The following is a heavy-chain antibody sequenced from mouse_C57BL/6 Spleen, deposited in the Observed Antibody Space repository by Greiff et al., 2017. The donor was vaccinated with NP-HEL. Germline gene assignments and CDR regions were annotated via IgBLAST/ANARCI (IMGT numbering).Heavy chain of an antibody. CDR3: ARDLGRVFDY. V-gene: IGHV5-16*01. Sequence: EVKLVESEGGLVQPGSSMKLSCTASGFTFSDYYMAWVRQVPEKGLEWVANINYDGSSTYYLDSLKSRFIISRDNAKNILYLQMSSLKSEDTATYYCARDLGRVFDYWGQGTTLTVSS. J-gene: IGHJ2*01. CDR2: INYDGSST. D-gene: IGHD4-1*01. CDR1: GFTFSDYY.